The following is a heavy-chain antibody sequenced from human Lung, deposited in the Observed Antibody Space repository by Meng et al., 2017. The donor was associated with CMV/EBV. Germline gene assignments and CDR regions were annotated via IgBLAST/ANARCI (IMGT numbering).Heavy chain of an antibody. D-gene: IGHD3-10*01. Sequence: QVQWREPGPARGKPSETLALTCAVSGDSIHNHNWWAWVRQPPGKGLEWIGEIPHRGSSAYNPSLKSRVSMSIDKSKNQFSLKLTSVTAADTAVYHCLRRSGGSVWGQGTLVTVSS. J-gene: IGHJ1*01. CDR1: GDSIHNHNW. CDR2: IPHRGSS. V-gene: IGHV4-4*02. CDR3: LRRSGGSV.